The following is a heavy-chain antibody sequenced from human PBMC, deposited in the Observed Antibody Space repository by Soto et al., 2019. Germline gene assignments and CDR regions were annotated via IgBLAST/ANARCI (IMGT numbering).Heavy chain of an antibody. J-gene: IGHJ3*02. CDR1: GFTFDDYA. V-gene: IGHV3-9*01. CDR2: IRWNCGSI. CDR3: AFRTFHI. Sequence: VQLVASGGGLVQPGRSLRLSCAASGFTFDDYAMHWVRQAPGKGLEWVSGIRWNCGSIGYADSVKGRFTISRDNAKNSLYLQMNSLRAEDTALYYCAFRTFHIWGQGTMVTVSS.